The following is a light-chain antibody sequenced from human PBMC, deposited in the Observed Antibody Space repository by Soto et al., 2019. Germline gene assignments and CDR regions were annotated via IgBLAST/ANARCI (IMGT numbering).Light chain of an antibody. J-gene: IGKJ4*01. V-gene: IGKV3-20*01. CDR1: QKVSSSY. CDR2: GAS. Sequence: EIVFTQSPGTLSLSPGEKATLSCRASQKVSSSYLAWYQQKPGQAPRLLIYGASSRATGIPDRFSGSGSGTDFTLTISRLEPEDFAVYYCQQYGSSPPLTFGGGTKVDIK. CDR3: QQYGSSPPLT.